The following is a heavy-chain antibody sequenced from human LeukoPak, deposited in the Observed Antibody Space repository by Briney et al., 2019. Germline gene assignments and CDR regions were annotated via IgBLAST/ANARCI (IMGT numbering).Heavy chain of an antibody. J-gene: IGHJ3*02. CDR2: IYYSGST. Sequence: PSETLSLTCTVSGGSLSRYYWRWIRQPPGKGLEWIGYIYYSGSTNYNPSLKSRVTISVDTSKNQFSLKLSSVTAADTAVYYCARVVDTNAFDIWGQGTMVTVSS. CDR3: ARVVDTNAFDI. D-gene: IGHD5-18*01. CDR1: GGSLSRYY. V-gene: IGHV4-59*01.